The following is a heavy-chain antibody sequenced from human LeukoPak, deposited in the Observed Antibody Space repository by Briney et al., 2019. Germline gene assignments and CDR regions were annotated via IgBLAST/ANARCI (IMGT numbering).Heavy chain of an antibody. Sequence: TSETLSLTCAVSGGSISSGGYYWSWIRQPPGKGLEWIGYIYHSGSTYYNPSLKSRVTISVDRSKNQFSLKLSSVTAADTAVYYCARGVGATGIYAFDIWGQGTMVTASS. D-gene: IGHD1-26*01. J-gene: IGHJ3*02. V-gene: IGHV4-30-2*01. CDR1: GGSISSGGYY. CDR2: IYHSGST. CDR3: ARGVGATGIYAFDI.